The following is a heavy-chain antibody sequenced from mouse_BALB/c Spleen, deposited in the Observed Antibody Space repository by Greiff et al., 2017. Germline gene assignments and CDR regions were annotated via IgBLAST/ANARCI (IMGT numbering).Heavy chain of an antibody. CDR3: AGTAYFDY. CDR1: GYTFTDYN. V-gene: IGHV1S29*02. CDR2: IYPYNGGT. D-gene: IGHD1-2*01. Sequence: VQLQQSGPELVKPGASVKISCKASGYTFTDYNMHWVKQSHGKSLEWIGYIYPYNGGTGYNQKFKSKATLTVDNSSSTAYMELRSLTSEDSAVYYCAGTAYFDYWGQGTTLTVSS. J-gene: IGHJ2*01.